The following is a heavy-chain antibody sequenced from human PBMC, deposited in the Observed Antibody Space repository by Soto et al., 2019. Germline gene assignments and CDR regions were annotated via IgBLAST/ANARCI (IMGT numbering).Heavy chain of an antibody. V-gene: IGHV1-3*01. Sequence: RLEWMGWINAGNGYTKYSQKFQGRVTITRDTSASTAYMELSSLRSEDTVVYYCARNGCDNDAEYLLVWGQGPPVTVFS. J-gene: IGHJ1*01. CDR3: ARNGCDNDAEYLLV. D-gene: IGHD1-1*01. CDR2: INAGNGYT.